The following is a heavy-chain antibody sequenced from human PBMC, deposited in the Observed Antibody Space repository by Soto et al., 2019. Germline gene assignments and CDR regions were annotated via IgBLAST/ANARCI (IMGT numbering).Heavy chain of an antibody. Sequence: SETLSLTSTVSGGSISSYYWSWIRQPPGKGLEWIGYIYYSGSTNYNPSLKSRVTISVDTSKNQFSLKLSSVTAADTAVYYCARAYSSSPDDYWGQGTLVTVSS. CDR3: ARAYSSSPDDY. V-gene: IGHV4-59*12. CDR1: GGSISSYY. D-gene: IGHD6-6*01. J-gene: IGHJ4*02. CDR2: IYYSGST.